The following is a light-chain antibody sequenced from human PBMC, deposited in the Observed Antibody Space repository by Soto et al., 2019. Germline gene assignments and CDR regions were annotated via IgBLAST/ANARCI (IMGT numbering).Light chain of an antibody. J-gene: IGKJ1*01. CDR2: DAS. CDR1: QSIGNW. Sequence: DIQMTQSPSSLSASVGDRVTITCRASQSIGNWLAWYQQKPGKAPKLLIYDASSLDSGVPSRFSGSGSGTEFTLTISSLQPDDFATYYCQQYNSYSSTFGHGTKV. CDR3: QQYNSYSST. V-gene: IGKV1-5*01.